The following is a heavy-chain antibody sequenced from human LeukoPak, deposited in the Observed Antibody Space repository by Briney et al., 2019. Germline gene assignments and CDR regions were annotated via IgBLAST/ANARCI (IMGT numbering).Heavy chain of an antibody. CDR3: ARGAWGCSSTSCYPSWFDP. CDR1: GGSISSGGYY. J-gene: IGHJ5*02. V-gene: IGHV4-30-2*01. D-gene: IGHD2-2*01. CDR2: IYHSGST. Sequence: SETLSLTCTVSGGSISSGGYYWSWIRQPPGKGLEWIGYIYHSGSTYYNPSLKSRVTISVDRSKNQFSLKLSTVTAADTAMYYCARGAWGCSSTSCYPSWFDPWGQGTLVTVSS.